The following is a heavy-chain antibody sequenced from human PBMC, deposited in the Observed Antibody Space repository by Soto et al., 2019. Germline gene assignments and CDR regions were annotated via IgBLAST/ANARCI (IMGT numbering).Heavy chain of an antibody. CDR1: GFTFSSYA. D-gene: IGHD6-13*01. CDR2: ISYDGSNK. J-gene: IGHJ6*02. V-gene: IGHV3-30-3*01. Sequence: GESLKISCAASGFTFSSYAMHWVRQAPDKGLEWVAVISYDGSNKYYADSVKGRFTISRDNSKNTLYLQMNSLRAEDTAVYYCARDRGSSSWYGRNYYYYGMDVWGQGTTVTVS. CDR3: ARDRGSSSWYGRNYYYYGMDV.